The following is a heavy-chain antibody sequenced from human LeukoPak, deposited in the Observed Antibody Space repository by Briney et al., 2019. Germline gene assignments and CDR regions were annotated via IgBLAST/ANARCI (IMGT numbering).Heavy chain of an antibody. D-gene: IGHD3-3*01. CDR3: ARDGGPIFGVVNFDY. Sequence: SETLSLTCTVSGGSISSYYWSWIRQPAGKGLEWIGRIYTGGSTNYNPSLKSRVTMSVDTSKNQFSLKLSSVTAADTAVYYCARDGGPIFGVVNFDYWGQGTLVTVSS. CDR1: GGSISSYY. V-gene: IGHV4-4*07. CDR2: IYTGGST. J-gene: IGHJ4*02.